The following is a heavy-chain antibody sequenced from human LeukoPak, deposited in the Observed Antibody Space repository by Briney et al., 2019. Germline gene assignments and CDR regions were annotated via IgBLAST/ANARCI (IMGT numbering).Heavy chain of an antibody. D-gene: IGHD3-10*01. CDR3: AKDSLTYYDGSGSYVGADAFDM. Sequence: QAGGSLRLSCAASGFTFSSYAMSWVRQAPGKGLEWVSAISGSGGSTYYADSVKGRFTISRDNSKNTLYLQMNSLRAEDTAVYYCAKDSLTYYDGSGSYVGADAFDMWGQGTMVTVS. J-gene: IGHJ3*02. CDR1: GFTFSSYA. V-gene: IGHV3-23*01. CDR2: ISGSGGST.